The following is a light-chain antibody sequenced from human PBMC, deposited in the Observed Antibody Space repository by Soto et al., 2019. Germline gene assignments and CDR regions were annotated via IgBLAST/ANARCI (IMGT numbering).Light chain of an antibody. Sequence: QSALTQPASVSGSPGQSITISCTGTSSDVGGYNYVCWYQQHPGKVPKLMIYEVSNRPSGVSDRFSGSKSGNTASLTISGLQAEDEADYYCSSHTSSSTLVFGGGTQLTVL. CDR2: EVS. CDR1: SSDVGGYNY. V-gene: IGLV2-14*01. CDR3: SSHTSSSTLV. J-gene: IGLJ2*01.